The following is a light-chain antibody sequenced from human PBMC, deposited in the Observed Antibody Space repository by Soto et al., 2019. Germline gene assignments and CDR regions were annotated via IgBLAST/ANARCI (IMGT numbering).Light chain of an antibody. Sequence: DIQMTQSPSTLSASVGDRVTITCRASRSISNSLAWYQQKPGKAPKLLIYKASTLEIGVPSRFSGSGSGTEFTLTISSLQPDDFATYCCQQYNSIPLTFGGGTKVEIK. CDR3: QQYNSIPLT. V-gene: IGKV1-5*03. CDR1: RSISNS. J-gene: IGKJ4*01. CDR2: KAS.